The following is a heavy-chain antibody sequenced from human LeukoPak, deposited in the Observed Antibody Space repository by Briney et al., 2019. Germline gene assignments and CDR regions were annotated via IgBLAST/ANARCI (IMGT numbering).Heavy chain of an antibody. CDR1: GGSISSGGYY. V-gene: IGHV4-31*03. CDR2: IYYSGST. Sequence: PSETLSLTCTVSGGSISSGGYYWSWIRQHPGKGLEWIGYIYYSGSTYYNPSLKSRVTISVDTSKNQFSLKLSSVTAADTAVYYCARNPPPMDSSGWYPGVRYFDLWGRGTLVTVSS. J-gene: IGHJ2*01. CDR3: ARNPPPMDSSGWYPGVRYFDL. D-gene: IGHD6-19*01.